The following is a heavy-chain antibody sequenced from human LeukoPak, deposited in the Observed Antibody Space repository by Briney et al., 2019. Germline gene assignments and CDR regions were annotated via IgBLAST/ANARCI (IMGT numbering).Heavy chain of an antibody. Sequence: GASVKVSCKASGYTFTSYGISWVRQAPGQGLEWMGWISAYNGNTNYAQKLQGRVTMTTDTSTSTVYMELRSLRSDDTAVYYCAREPSSSGFFDYWGQGTLVTVSS. CDR3: AREPSSSGFFDY. CDR2: ISAYNGNT. D-gene: IGHD6-19*01. J-gene: IGHJ4*02. V-gene: IGHV1-18*04. CDR1: GYTFTSYG.